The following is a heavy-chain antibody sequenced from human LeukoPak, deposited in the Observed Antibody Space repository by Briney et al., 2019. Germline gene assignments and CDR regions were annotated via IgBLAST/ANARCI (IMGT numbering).Heavy chain of an antibody. V-gene: IGHV3-23*01. CDR3: AKSGEDGYTYGYDRFDY. D-gene: IGHD5-18*01. Sequence: GGSLRPSCAASRFTFSSYAMSWVRQAPGKGLEWVSGISGSGNSTYHADSVKGRFTISRDNSKNTLYLQMNSLRAEDTAVYYCAKSGEDGYTYGYDRFDYWGQGTLVTVSS. CDR1: RFTFSSYA. CDR2: ISGSGNST. J-gene: IGHJ4*02.